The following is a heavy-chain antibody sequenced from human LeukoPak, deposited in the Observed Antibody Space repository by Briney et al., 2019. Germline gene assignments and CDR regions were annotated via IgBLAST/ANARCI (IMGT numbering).Heavy chain of an antibody. D-gene: IGHD2-2*01. J-gene: IGHJ3*02. Sequence: GGSLRLSCVASGFMFSSYWMNWVRQAPGKGLVWVSRINSDGSSTSYADSVKGRFTISRDNAKNTLFLQMSSLRAEDTAVYYCARGPGAFDIWGQGTMVTVSS. CDR2: INSDGSST. V-gene: IGHV3-74*01. CDR3: ARGPGAFDI. CDR1: GFMFSSYW.